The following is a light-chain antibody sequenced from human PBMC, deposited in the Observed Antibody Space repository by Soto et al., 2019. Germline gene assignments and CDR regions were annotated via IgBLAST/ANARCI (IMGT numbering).Light chain of an antibody. Sequence: DIQMTQSPSSLSASVGDRVTITCRASQSISSYLNWYQQKPGKAPKLLIYAASRLQSGVPSRFSGSGSGTDFTLTISSLQPEDFATYYCQQSYSTPRNFGQGTRLEIK. J-gene: IGKJ5*01. CDR2: AAS. CDR3: QQSYSTPRN. CDR1: QSISSY. V-gene: IGKV1-39*01.